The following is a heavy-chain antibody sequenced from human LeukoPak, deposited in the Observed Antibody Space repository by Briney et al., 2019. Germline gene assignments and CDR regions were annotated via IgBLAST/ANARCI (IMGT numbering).Heavy chain of an antibody. CDR1: GYSFASYW. V-gene: IGHV5-51*01. Sequence: GESLKISCTGSGYSFASYWIGWVRQMPGKGLESMGIIHPGDSDTRYSPPFQGQVTISADKSISTAYLQWNSLKASDTAMYYCVRQYDSSGYPFDYWGQGTLVTVSS. CDR3: VRQYDSSGYPFDY. J-gene: IGHJ4*02. D-gene: IGHD3-22*01. CDR2: IHPGDSDT.